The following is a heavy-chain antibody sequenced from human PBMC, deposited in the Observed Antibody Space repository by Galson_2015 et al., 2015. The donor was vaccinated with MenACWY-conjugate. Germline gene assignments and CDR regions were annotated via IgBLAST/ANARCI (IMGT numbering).Heavy chain of an antibody. Sequence: DSVKARITISRDNAQNTLYLQMDSLRVEDTAVYYRVRWGLAYAMDVWGQGTTVTVSS. D-gene: IGHD3-16*01. J-gene: IGHJ6*02. CDR3: VRWGLAYAMDV. V-gene: IGHV3-7*03.